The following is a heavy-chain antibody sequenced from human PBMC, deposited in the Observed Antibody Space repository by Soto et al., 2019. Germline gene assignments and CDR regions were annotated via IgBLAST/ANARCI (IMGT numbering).Heavy chain of an antibody. J-gene: IGHJ5*02. CDR3: ARDRTTRVQLVGWFDP. CDR2: IWYDGSNK. Sequence: LRLSCAASGFTFSSYGMHWVRQAPGKGLEWVAVIWYDGSNKYYADSVKGRFTISRDNSKNTLYLQMNSLRAEDTAVYYCARDRTTRVQLVGWFDPWGQGTLVTVSS. CDR1: GFTFSSYG. V-gene: IGHV3-33*01. D-gene: IGHD6-6*01.